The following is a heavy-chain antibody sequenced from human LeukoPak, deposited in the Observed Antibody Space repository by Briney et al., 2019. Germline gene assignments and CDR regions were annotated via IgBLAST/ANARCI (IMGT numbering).Heavy chain of an antibody. CDR2: TSDRAGSS. CDR3: ANNRVVGITPLDY. Sequence: GGSLRLSCVASGFTFRTYGMSWVRQAPGKGLEWVSTTSDRAGSSSYSDSVKGRFTISRDNSKNTLYLQMNSLRAEDTAVYYCANNRVVGITPLDYWGQGTLVIVSS. D-gene: IGHD3-22*01. CDR1: GFTFRTYG. J-gene: IGHJ4*02. V-gene: IGHV3-23*01.